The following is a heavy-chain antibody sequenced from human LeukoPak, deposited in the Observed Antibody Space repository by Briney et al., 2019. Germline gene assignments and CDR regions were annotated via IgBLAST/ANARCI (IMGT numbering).Heavy chain of an antibody. CDR3: AKERGKQLVRYYFDY. V-gene: IGHV1-69*01. J-gene: IGHJ4*02. CDR2: IIPIFGTA. D-gene: IGHD6-6*01. Sequence: GASVKVSCKASGGTFSSYAISWVRQAPGQGLEWMGGIIPIFGTANYAQKFQGRVTITADESTSTAYMELSSLRAEDTAVYYCAKERGKQLVRYYFDYWGQGTLVTVSS. CDR1: GGTFSSYA.